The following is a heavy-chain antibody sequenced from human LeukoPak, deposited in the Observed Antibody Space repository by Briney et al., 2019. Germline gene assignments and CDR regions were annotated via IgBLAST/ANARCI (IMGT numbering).Heavy chain of an antibody. V-gene: IGHV1-8*03. Sequence: ASVKVSCKASGYTFTSYDTNWVRQATGQGLEWMGWMNPNSGNTGYAQKFQGRVTITRNTSISTAYMELSSLRSEDTAVYYCARPTYYDFWSGYYFFDYWGQGTLVTVSS. D-gene: IGHD3-3*01. CDR3: ARPTYYDFWSGYYFFDY. CDR2: MNPNSGNT. CDR1: GYTFTSYD. J-gene: IGHJ4*02.